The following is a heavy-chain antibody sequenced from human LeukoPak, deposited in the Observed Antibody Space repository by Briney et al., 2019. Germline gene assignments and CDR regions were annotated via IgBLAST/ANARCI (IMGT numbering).Heavy chain of an antibody. J-gene: IGHJ4*02. V-gene: IGHV3-66*01. D-gene: IGHD6-19*01. CDR1: GFTVSSNY. Sequence: PGGSLRLSCAASGFTVSSNYMSWVRQAPGKGLEWVSVIYSGGSTYYADSVKGRFTISRDNSKNTLYLQMNSLRAEDTAVYYCARGLSGWPVDYFDYWGQGTLVTVSS. CDR3: ARGLSGWPVDYFDY. CDR2: IYSGGST.